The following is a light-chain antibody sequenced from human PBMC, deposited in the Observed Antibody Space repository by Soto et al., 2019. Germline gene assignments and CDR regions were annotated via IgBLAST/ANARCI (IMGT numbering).Light chain of an antibody. CDR2: DAS. J-gene: IGKJ2*01. CDR3: QQYNSYSYT. CDR1: QSISSW. Sequence: DIKMTQSPSTLSASVGDRVTITCRASQSISSWLAWYQQKPGKAPKLLIYDASSLESGVPSRFSGSGSGTEFTLTISSLQPDDFATYYCQQYNSYSYTFGQGTKV. V-gene: IGKV1-5*01.